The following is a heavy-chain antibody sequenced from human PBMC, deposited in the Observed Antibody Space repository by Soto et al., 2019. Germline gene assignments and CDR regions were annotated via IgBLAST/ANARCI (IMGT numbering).Heavy chain of an antibody. J-gene: IGHJ4*02. D-gene: IGHD6-13*01. V-gene: IGHV3-30-3*01. Sequence: GGSLRLSCAASGFTFSSYVMHWVRQAPGKGLQWVAFIPYDGSNKYYADSVKGRFTISRDNSKNTLYLQMNSLRAEDTDVYYCAYSSTPFDYWGQGTLVTVSS. CDR3: AYSSTPFDY. CDR1: GFTFSSYV. CDR2: IPYDGSNK.